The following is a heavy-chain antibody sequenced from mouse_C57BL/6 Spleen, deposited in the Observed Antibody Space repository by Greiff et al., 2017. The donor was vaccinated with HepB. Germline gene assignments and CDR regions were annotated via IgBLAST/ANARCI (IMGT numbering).Heavy chain of an antibody. V-gene: IGHV5-4*03. Sequence: EVNLVESGGGLVKPGGSLKLSCAASGFTFSSYAMSWVRQTPEKRLEWVATISDGGSYTYYPDNVKGRFTISRDNAKNNLYLQMSHLKSEDTAMYYCARMGITTEAMDYWGQGTSVTVSS. J-gene: IGHJ4*01. D-gene: IGHD1-2*01. CDR2: ISDGGSYT. CDR1: GFTFSSYA. CDR3: ARMGITTEAMDY.